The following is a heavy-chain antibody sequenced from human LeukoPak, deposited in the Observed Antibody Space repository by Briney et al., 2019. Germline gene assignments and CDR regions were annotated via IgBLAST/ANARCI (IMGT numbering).Heavy chain of an antibody. J-gene: IGHJ4*02. CDR1: GGSMSSYY. Sequence: SETLSLTCTVSGGSMSSYYWSWIRQPPGKGLEWIGYIYYSGSTKYNPSLKSRVTISVDTSKNQFSLKLSSVTAADTAVYYCARHAYYYDSSGYLGGYFDYWGQGTLVTVSS. V-gene: IGHV4-59*08. CDR2: IYYSGST. CDR3: ARHAYYYDSSGYLGGYFDY. D-gene: IGHD3-22*01.